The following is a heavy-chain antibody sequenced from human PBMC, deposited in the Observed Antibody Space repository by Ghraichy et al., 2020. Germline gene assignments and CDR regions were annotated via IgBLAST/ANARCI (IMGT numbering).Heavy chain of an antibody. V-gene: IGHV3-48*02. Sequence: GGSLRLSCAASGFTFSSKSMNWVRQAPGKGLEWLSYLSAASSTVHYADSVRGRFTTSRDNVKNILYLDMNGLRDEDTAVYYCATSPTVSAAGSDDFWGQGTLVTVSS. CDR3: ATSPTVSAAGSDDF. CDR2: LSAASSTV. J-gene: IGHJ4*02. CDR1: GFTFSSKS. D-gene: IGHD6-13*01.